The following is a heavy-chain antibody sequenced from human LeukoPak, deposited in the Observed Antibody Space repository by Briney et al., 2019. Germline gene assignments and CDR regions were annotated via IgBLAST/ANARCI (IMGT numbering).Heavy chain of an antibody. V-gene: IGHV3-21*01. D-gene: IGHD2-8*01. Sequence: GGSLRLSCAASGFTFSGYSVNWVRQAPGKGLEWVSSISSSSSYIYYADSVKGRFTISRDNAKNSLYLQMNSLRAEDTAVYYCARGNGGHLDYWGQGTLVTVSS. J-gene: IGHJ4*02. CDR1: GFTFSGYS. CDR3: ARGNGGHLDY. CDR2: ISSSSSYI.